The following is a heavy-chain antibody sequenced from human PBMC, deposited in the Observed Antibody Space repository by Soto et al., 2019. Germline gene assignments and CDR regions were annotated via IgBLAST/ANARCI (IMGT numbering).Heavy chain of an antibody. Sequence: QVQLQQWGAGLLKPSETLSLTCAVYGGSFSGYYWSWIRQPPGKGLEWIGEINHSGSTNYNPSLTSRVTRSVDTSKNQFSLKLSSVTDADTAVYYCARQRRLVRVFYYYMDVWGKGTTVTVSS. CDR1: GGSFSGYY. D-gene: IGHD6-6*01. CDR2: INHSGST. CDR3: ARQRRLVRVFYYYMDV. J-gene: IGHJ6*03. V-gene: IGHV4-34*01.